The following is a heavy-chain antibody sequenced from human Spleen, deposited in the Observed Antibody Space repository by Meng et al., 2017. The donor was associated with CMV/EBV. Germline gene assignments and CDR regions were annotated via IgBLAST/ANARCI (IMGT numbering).Heavy chain of an antibody. J-gene: IGHJ6*02. Sequence: ASVKVSCKASGYTFTTYSITWVRQAPGQGLECMGWISAYNGNTNYAQKFQGRVTITTDESTSTAYMELSSLRSEDTAVYYCARGEDYYYYYGMDVWGQGTTVTVSS. V-gene: IGHV1-18*01. CDR2: ISAYNGNT. CDR3: ARGEDYYYYYGMDV. CDR1: GYTFTTYS.